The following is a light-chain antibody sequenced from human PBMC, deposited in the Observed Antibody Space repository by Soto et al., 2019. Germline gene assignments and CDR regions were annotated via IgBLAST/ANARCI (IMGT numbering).Light chain of an antibody. CDR3: LQDINYPWT. J-gene: IGKJ1*01. Sequence: IPLTQSPSSLAASVGDRLTLTCRASRNVSIYLNWYQHKPGKGPTLLIHATSNLQIGVPPRFSGSGSGTDFTLAISSLQPEDSATYYCLQDINYPWTFGQGTKVDIK. CDR2: ATS. CDR1: RNVSIY. V-gene: IGKV1-6*01.